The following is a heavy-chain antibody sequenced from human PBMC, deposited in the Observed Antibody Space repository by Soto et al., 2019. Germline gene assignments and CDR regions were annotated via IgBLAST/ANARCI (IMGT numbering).Heavy chain of an antibody. V-gene: IGHV3-9*01. J-gene: IGHJ2*01. Sequence: EVQLVESGGGLVQPGRSLRLSCVASGFTFNDYAMYWVRQVPGKGLEWVSGISWNSGSIGYADSVKGRFTISRDNAKNSLYLQMNSRRAEDTALYYCAADASCDLWGRGTLVTVSS. CDR3: AADASCDL. CDR2: ISWNSGSI. D-gene: IGHD2-2*01. CDR1: GFTFNDYA.